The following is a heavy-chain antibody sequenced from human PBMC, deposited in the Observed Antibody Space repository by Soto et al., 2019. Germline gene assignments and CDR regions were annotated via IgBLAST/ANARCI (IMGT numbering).Heavy chain of an antibody. CDR3: AKVLSELVPRYFDT. Sequence: QVQLVQSGAEVKKPGASERVSCKASGYTFTTYDIHWVRQAPGLGLEWMGIITPGGGITSYAQKFKGRITMTRDTSTSTVYMELSSLRSEDTAMYYCAKVLSELVPRYFDTWGQGTLVTVSS. V-gene: IGHV1-46*01. J-gene: IGHJ4*02. CDR1: GYTFTTYD. CDR2: ITPGGGIT. D-gene: IGHD6-13*01.